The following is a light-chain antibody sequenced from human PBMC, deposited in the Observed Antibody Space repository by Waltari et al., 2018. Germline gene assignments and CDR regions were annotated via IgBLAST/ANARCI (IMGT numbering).Light chain of an antibody. Sequence: QSVLTQPPSVSAAPGPTVTISCPGSSHHLVSNYVAWYQQLPGTAPKVLIYDNTQRPSGIPDRFFGSKSGTSGTLGITGLQTGDEADYYCATWDASLSAWVFGGGTKLTVL. J-gene: IGLJ3*02. V-gene: IGLV1-51*01. CDR2: DNT. CDR1: SHHLVSNY. CDR3: ATWDASLSAWV.